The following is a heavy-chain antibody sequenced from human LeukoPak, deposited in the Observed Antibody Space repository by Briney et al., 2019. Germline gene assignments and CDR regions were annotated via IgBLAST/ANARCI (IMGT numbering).Heavy chain of an antibody. Sequence: PGGSLRLSCAASGFTFSSYGMHCVRQAPGKGLEWVAVISYDGSNEDYADSVKGRFTISRDNSKNTLYLQMNSLRAEDTAVYYCAKEGYYGSGSFPDYWGQGTLVTVSS. J-gene: IGHJ4*02. CDR2: ISYDGSNE. CDR1: GFTFSSYG. D-gene: IGHD3-10*01. V-gene: IGHV3-30*18. CDR3: AKEGYYGSGSFPDY.